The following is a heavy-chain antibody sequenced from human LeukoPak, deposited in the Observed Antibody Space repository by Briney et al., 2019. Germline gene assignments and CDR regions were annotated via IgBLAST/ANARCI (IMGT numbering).Heavy chain of an antibody. CDR3: ARAGTGGARHYYYYMDV. V-gene: IGHV1-69*05. CDR1: GGTFSSYA. D-gene: IGHD1-26*01. J-gene: IGHJ6*03. Sequence: SVKVSCKASGGTFSSYAISWVRQAPGQGLEWLGGIIPIFGTANYAQKFQGRVTITTDESTCTAYMELSSLRSADTAVYYCARAGTGGARHYYYYMDVWGKGPRSPSP. CDR2: IIPIFGTA.